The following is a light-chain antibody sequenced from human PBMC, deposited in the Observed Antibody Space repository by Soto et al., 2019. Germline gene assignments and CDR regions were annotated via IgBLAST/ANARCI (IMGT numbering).Light chain of an antibody. CDR2: ATS. CDR1: RNVSIY. J-gene: IGKJ5*01. CDR3: QHSYKMPS. V-gene: IGKV1-39*01. Sequence: EIPLTQSPSSLAASVGDRLTLTCRASRNVSIYLNWYQHKPGKGPTLLIHATSNLQIGVPSRFSGSGSGTESTLTISSLEPEDFGTHYCQHSYKMPSFGQGTRLVIK.